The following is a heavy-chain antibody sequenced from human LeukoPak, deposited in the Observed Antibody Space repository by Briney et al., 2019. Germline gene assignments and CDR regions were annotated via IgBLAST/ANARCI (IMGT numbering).Heavy chain of an antibody. D-gene: IGHD3-9*01. J-gene: IGHJ5*02. CDR2: MNPNSGNT. CDR3: ARGDDYILTGYSKYNWFDH. V-gene: IGHV1-8*01. CDR1: GYTFTSYD. Sequence: GASVKVSCKASGYTFTSYDINWVRQATGQGLEWMGWMNPNSGNTGYAQKFQGRVTMTRNTSISTAYMELSSLRSEDTAVYYCARGDDYILTGYSKYNWFDHWGQGTLVTVSS.